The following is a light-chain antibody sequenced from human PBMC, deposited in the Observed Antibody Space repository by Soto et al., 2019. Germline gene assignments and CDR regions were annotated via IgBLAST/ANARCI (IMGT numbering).Light chain of an antibody. CDR1: SSDVGAYNF. CDR3: SSQTGSATMV. J-gene: IGLJ2*01. Sequence: QSALTQPASVSGSPGQSITISCTGTSSDVGAYNFVSWYQQFPGKAAKLMIYEVSNRPSGVSDRFSGSKSGNTASLIISGLQAEDEADYYCSSQTGSATMVFGGGTKLTVL. V-gene: IGLV2-14*01. CDR2: EVS.